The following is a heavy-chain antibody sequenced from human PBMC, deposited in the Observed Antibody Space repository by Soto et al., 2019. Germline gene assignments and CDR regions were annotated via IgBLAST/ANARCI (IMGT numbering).Heavy chain of an antibody. CDR3: AGADGYNDDFDY. V-gene: IGHV4-59*08. CDR1: GGSISSYY. D-gene: IGHD5-12*01. Sequence: SETLSLTCTVSGGSISSYYWSWIRQPPGKGLEWIGYIYYSGSTNYNPSLKSRVTISVDTSKNQFSLKLSSVTAADTAVYYCAGADGYNDDFDYWGQGTLVTVSP. CDR2: IYYSGST. J-gene: IGHJ4*02.